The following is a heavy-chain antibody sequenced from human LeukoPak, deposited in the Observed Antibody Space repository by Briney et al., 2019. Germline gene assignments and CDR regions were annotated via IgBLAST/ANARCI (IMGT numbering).Heavy chain of an antibody. CDR1: GGSFSGYY. CDR2: INHSGGT. J-gene: IGHJ6*02. Sequence: SETLSLTCAVYGGSFSGYYWSWIRQPPGKGLEWIGEINHSGGTNYNPSLKSRVTISVDTSKNQFSLKLSSVTAADTAVYYCARGKTLPAVKQRLVLTVGMDVWGQGTTVTVSS. CDR3: ARGKTLPAVKQRLVLTVGMDV. D-gene: IGHD6-13*01. V-gene: IGHV4-34*01.